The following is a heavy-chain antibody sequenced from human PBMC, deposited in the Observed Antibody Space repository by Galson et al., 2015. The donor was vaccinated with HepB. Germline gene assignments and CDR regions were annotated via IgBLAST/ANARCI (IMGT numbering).Heavy chain of an antibody. CDR1: GFTFSGYY. CDR2: IGSSSSYT. CDR3: ARDTTMIVRSSHYYFDY. V-gene: IGHV3-11*06. Sequence: SLRLSCAASGFTFSGYYMSWIRQAPGKGLEWVSYIGSSSSYTNYADSVKGRFTISRDNAKNSLYLQMNSLRAEDTAVYYCARDTTMIVRSSHYYFDYWGQGTLVTVSS. D-gene: IGHD3-22*01. J-gene: IGHJ4*02.